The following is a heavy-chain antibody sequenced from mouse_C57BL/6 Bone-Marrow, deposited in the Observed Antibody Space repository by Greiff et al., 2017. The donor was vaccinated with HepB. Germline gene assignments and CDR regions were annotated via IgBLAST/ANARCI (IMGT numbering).Heavy chain of an antibody. J-gene: IGHJ3*01. CDR1: GYTFTSYW. D-gene: IGHD1-1*01. Sequence: QVQLQQPGAELVKPGASVKMSCKASGYTFTSYWITWVKQRPGQGLEWIGDIYPGSGSTNYNEKFKSKATLTVDTSSSTAYMQLSSLTSEDSAVYYWARGGKGYYGRFAYWGQGTLVTVSA. V-gene: IGHV1-55*01. CDR3: ARGGKGYYGRFAY. CDR2: IYPGSGST.